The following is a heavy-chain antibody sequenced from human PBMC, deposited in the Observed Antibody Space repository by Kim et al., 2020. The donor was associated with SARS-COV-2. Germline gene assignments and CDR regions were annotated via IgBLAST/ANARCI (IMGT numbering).Heavy chain of an antibody. CDR3: ARGSIAARPGCYFDY. V-gene: IGHV1-69*01. J-gene: IGHJ4*02. Sequence: QKFQGRVTITADESTSTAYMELSSLRSEDTAVYYCARGSIAARPGCYFDYWGQGTLVTVSS. D-gene: IGHD6-6*01.